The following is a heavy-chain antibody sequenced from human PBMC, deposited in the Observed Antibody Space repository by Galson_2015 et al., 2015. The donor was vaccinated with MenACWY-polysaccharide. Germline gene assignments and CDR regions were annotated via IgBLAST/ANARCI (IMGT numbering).Heavy chain of an antibody. J-gene: IGHJ4*02. Sequence: SLRLSCAASGFTFSGYYMSCIRQAPGRGPEWVSHISSSGTTIYYADSVKGRFTISRDNDRNSLSLQMNSLRAEDTAVYYCARVRGSSPVDYSGQGTLVTVSS. V-gene: IGHV3-11*01. CDR1: GFTFSGYY. D-gene: IGHD1-26*01. CDR2: ISSSGTTI. CDR3: ARVRGSSPVDY.